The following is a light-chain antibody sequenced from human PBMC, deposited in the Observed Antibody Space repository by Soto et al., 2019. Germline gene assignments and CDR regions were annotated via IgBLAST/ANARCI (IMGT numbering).Light chain of an antibody. CDR2: EVT. CDR1: SSYVGGYDY. Sequence: QSVLTQPASLSGSPGQSITISCTGTSSYVGGYDYVSWYQQHPDKAPKLIIYEVTDRPSGVSSRFSGSKSGNTASLTISGLQAEDEADYYCSSLTSGSTRVFGTGTKVTVL. V-gene: IGLV2-14*01. CDR3: SSLTSGSTRV. J-gene: IGLJ1*01.